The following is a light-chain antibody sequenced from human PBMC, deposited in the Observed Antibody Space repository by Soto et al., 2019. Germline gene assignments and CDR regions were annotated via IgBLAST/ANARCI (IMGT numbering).Light chain of an antibody. J-gene: IGKJ1*01. CDR1: QSISSW. CDR3: QQYNDNWT. CDR2: KAS. Sequence: DIQMTQSPSTLSASVGDRVTITCRASQSISSWLAWYQQKPGQAPKLLIYKASTLQSGVPSRFSGSGSRTEFTLDISSLQPDDSATYYCQQYNDNWTFGQGTKVEIK. V-gene: IGKV1-5*03.